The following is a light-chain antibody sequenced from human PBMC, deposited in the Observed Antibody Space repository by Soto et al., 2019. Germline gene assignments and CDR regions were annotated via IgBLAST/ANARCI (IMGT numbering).Light chain of an antibody. Sequence: EIVMTQSPATLSVSPGERVTLSCRASQSVSSNLAWYQQKPGQAPRLLIYGVSTRDGGIPARFSGSGSGTEFTLTIRSLQSEDFAVYYCQHYNSWPLTFGGGTKVAIK. J-gene: IGKJ4*01. V-gene: IGKV3-15*01. CDR1: QSVSSN. CDR3: QHYNSWPLT. CDR2: GVS.